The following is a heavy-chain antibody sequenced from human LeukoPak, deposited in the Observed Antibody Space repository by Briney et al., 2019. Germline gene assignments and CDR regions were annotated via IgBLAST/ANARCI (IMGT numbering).Heavy chain of an antibody. J-gene: IGHJ4*02. V-gene: IGHV4-4*07. CDR3: ARVRGSGWSFDY. D-gene: IGHD6-19*01. Sequence: SETLSLTCTVSGGSISSYYWSWIRQPAGKGLEWIGRIYTSGSTNYNPSLKSRVTMSVDTSKNQFSLKLSSVTAADTAAHYCARVRGSGWSFDYWGQGTLVTVSS. CDR1: GGSISSYY. CDR2: IYTSGST.